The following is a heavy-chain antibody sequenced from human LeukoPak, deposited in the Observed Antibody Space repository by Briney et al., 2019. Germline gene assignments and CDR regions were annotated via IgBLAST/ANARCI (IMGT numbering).Heavy chain of an antibody. V-gene: IGHV4-34*01. Sequence: PSETLSLTCAVYGGSFSGYYWSWIRQPPGKVLEWIGEINHSGSTNYNPSLKSRVTISVDTSKNQFSLKLSSVTAADTAVYYCARGWGPYGGLFDYWGQGTLVTVSS. J-gene: IGHJ4*02. CDR2: INHSGST. CDR3: ARGWGPYGGLFDY. CDR1: GGSFSGYY. D-gene: IGHD3-16*01.